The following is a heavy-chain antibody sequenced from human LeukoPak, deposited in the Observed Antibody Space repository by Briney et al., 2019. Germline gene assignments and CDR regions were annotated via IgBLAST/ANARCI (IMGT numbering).Heavy chain of an antibody. V-gene: IGHV3-21*01. CDR3: ARLSGSFLDY. Sequence: KPGGSLRLSCAAFGFTFSSYSMNWVRQAPGKGLEWVSSISSSSSYIYYADSMKGRFTISRDSSKSTLYLQMNSLRAEDTAVYYCARLSGSFLDYWGQGTLVTVSS. J-gene: IGHJ4*02. D-gene: IGHD1-26*01. CDR2: ISSSSSYI. CDR1: GFTFSSYS.